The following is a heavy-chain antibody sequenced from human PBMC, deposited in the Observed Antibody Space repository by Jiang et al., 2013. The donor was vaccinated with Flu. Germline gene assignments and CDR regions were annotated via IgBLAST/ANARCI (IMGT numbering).Heavy chain of an antibody. CDR3: ARVRGSYFFNWFDP. Sequence: TISVDTSKNQFSLKLSSVTAADTAVYYCARVRGSYFFNWFDPWGQGTLVTVSS. J-gene: IGHJ5*02. V-gene: IGHV4-34*01. D-gene: IGHD1-26*01.